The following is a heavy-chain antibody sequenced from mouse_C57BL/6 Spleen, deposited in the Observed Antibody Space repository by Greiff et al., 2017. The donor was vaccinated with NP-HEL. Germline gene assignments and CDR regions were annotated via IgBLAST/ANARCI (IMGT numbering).Heavy chain of an antibody. CDR1: GFTFSSYA. CDR2: ISDGGSYT. D-gene: IGHD1-1*01. Sequence: EVQRVESGGGLVKPGGSLKLSCAASGFTFSSYAMSWVRQTPEKRLEWVATISDGGSYTYYPDNVKGRFTISRDNAKNNLYLQMSHLKSEDTAMYYCAPGGSSYGFAYWGQGTLVTVSA. V-gene: IGHV5-4*01. CDR3: APGGSSYGFAY. J-gene: IGHJ3*01.